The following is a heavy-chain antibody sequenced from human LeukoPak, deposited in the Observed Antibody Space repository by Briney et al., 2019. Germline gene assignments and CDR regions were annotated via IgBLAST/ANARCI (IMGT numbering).Heavy chain of an antibody. V-gene: IGHV1-18*01. CDR1: GYTFTSYG. Sequence: GASVKVSCKASGYTFTSYGISWVRQAPGQGLEWMGWISAYNGNTNYAQKLQGRVTMTTDTSTSTAYMELRSPRSDDTAVYYCARDREAYGMDVWGQGTTVTVSS. CDR2: ISAYNGNT. D-gene: IGHD3-10*01. CDR3: ARDREAYGMDV. J-gene: IGHJ6*02.